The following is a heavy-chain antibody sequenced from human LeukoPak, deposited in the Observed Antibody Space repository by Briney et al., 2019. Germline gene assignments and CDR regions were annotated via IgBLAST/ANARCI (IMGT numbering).Heavy chain of an antibody. Sequence: GGSLRLSCAASGFTFSSYSMNWVRQAPGKGLEWVSSISSSSYIYYADSVKGRFTISRDNAKNSLYLQMNSLRAEDTAVYYCARIADYYYYYYMDVWGKGTTVTVSS. CDR2: ISSSSYI. J-gene: IGHJ6*03. CDR3: ARIADYYYYYYMDV. V-gene: IGHV3-21*01. CDR1: GFTFSSYS.